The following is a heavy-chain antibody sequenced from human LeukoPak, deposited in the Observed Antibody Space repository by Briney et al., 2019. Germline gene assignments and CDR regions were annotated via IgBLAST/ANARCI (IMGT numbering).Heavy chain of an antibody. Sequence: ASVKVSCTASGYTFTSYYMHWVRQAPGQGLEWMGIINPSGGSTSYAQKFQGRVTMTRDTSTSTVYMELSSLRSEDTDVYYCARKNYYDSSGPAANWFDPWGQGTLVTVSS. V-gene: IGHV1-46*01. CDR1: GYTFTSYY. J-gene: IGHJ5*02. CDR3: ARKNYYDSSGPAANWFDP. CDR2: INPSGGST. D-gene: IGHD3-22*01.